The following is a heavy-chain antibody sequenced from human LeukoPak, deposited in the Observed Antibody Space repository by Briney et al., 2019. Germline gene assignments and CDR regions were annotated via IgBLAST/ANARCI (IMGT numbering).Heavy chain of an antibody. CDR3: ARASGSGITIFGVVTGFDY. D-gene: IGHD3-3*01. V-gene: IGHV3-11*04. CDR1: GFTFSDYY. J-gene: IGHJ4*02. Sequence: GGSLRLSCAASGFTFSDYYMSWIRQAPGKGLEWVSYISSSGSTIYYADSVKGRFTISRDNAKNSLYLQMNSLRAEDTAVYYCARASGSGITIFGVVTGFDYWGQGTLVTVSS. CDR2: ISSSGSTI.